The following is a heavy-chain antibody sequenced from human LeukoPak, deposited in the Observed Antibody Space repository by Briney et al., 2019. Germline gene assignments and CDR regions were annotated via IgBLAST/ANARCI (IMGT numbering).Heavy chain of an antibody. CDR2: IRYDGSNK. CDR1: GFTFSSYG. CDR3: AKVSLEQLNWFDP. J-gene: IGHJ5*02. D-gene: IGHD6-13*01. Sequence: GGSLRLSCAASGFTFSSYGMHWVRQAPGKGLEWVAFIRYDGSNKYYADSVKGRFTISRDNSKNTRYLQMNRLRAEDTAVYYCAKVSLEQLNWFDPWGQGTLVTVSS. V-gene: IGHV3-30*02.